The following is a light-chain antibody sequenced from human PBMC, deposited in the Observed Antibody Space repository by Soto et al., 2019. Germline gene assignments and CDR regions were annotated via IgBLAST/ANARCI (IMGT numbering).Light chain of an antibody. Sequence: DIQLTQSPSSLSASVGDRVTITCRASETIARYLNWYQQKPGKAPNLLIYAASTLKSGFPSRFSGTGSGTDFTLTISRLQPEDCANYYCQQTYNPPRTFGQGTKVQSK. CDR3: QQTYNPPRT. V-gene: IGKV1-39*01. CDR2: AAS. CDR1: ETIARY. J-gene: IGKJ1*01.